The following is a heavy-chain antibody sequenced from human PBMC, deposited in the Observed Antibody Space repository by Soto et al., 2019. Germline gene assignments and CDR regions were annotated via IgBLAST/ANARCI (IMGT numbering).Heavy chain of an antibody. CDR1: GYTFPSYG. D-gene: IGHD1-7*01. CDR2: ISAYNGNT. Sequence: QVQLVQSGAEVKKPGASVKVSCKASGYTFPSYGISWVRQAPGQGLEWMGWISAYNGNTNYAQKLQGRVTMTTDTSTSTAYMELRSLRSDDTAVYYCARDPATKITGPKRWVWFDPWGQGTLVTVSS. CDR3: ARDPATKITGPKRWVWFDP. V-gene: IGHV1-18*01. J-gene: IGHJ5*02.